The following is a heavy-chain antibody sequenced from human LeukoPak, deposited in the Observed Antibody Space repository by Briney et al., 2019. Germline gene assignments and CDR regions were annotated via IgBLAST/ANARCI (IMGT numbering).Heavy chain of an antibody. CDR2: ISGSGDRT. CDR3: AKERVRYAFDI. J-gene: IGHJ3*02. V-gene: IGHV3-23*01. Sequence: GGTLRLSCAASGFTFSSYGMGWVRQAPGKGLEWVSGISGSGDRTYYADSVKGRFTISRDNSQNMLYLQMNSLRAEDTAVYYCAKERVRYAFDIWGQGTLVTVSS. CDR1: GFTFSSYG. D-gene: IGHD3-10*01.